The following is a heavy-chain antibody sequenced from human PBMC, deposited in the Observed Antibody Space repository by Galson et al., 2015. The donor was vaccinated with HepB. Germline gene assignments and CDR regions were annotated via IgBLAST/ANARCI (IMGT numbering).Heavy chain of an antibody. Sequence: SLRLSCAASGFSFSDYDMHWVRQVTGKGLEWVSAIDTAGRDTFYPGSVKGRFTISRDSAKTSFFLQMNSLTVGDTAVYYCARGAQSSGWTHFDLWGRGTLVIVSS. CDR2: IDTAGRDT. V-gene: IGHV3-13*01. CDR3: ARGAQSSGWTHFDL. CDR1: GFSFSDYD. D-gene: IGHD6-19*01. J-gene: IGHJ2*01.